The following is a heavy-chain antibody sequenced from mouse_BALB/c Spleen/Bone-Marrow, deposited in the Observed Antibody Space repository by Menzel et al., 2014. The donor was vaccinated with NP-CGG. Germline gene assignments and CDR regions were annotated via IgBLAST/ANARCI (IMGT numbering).Heavy chain of an antibody. CDR3: ARSFTTVVATPFDY. CDR2: IWGDGST. V-gene: IGHV2-6-7*02. J-gene: IGHJ2*01. D-gene: IGHD1-1*01. Sequence: VKLLESGPGLVAPSQSLSITCTVSGFSLTGYGVNWVRQPPGKGLEWLGMIWGDGSTDYNSVLKSRLNISKDNSKSXVFLKMNSLQTDDTARYYCARSFTTVVATPFDYWGQGTTLTVSS. CDR1: GFSLTGYG.